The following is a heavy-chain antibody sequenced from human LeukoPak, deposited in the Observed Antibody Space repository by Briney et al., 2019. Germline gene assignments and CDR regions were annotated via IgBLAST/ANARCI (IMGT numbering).Heavy chain of an antibody. Sequence: PSETLSLTCTVSGGSISSSSYYWGWIRQPPGKGLEWIGSIYYSGSTYYNPSLKSRVTISVDTSKNQFSLKLSSVTAADTAVYYCARGAWKWELLYNWFYPWGQGTLVTVSS. D-gene: IGHD1-26*01. CDR3: ARGAWKWELLYNWFYP. V-gene: IGHV4-39*07. CDR1: GGSISSSSYY. J-gene: IGHJ5*02. CDR2: IYYSGST.